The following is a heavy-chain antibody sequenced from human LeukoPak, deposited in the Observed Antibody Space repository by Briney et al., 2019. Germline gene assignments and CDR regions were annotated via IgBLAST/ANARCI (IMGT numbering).Heavy chain of an antibody. D-gene: IGHD2-15*01. CDR3: ARANGPPID. CDR1: GFSFRSYW. Sequence: GGSLRLSCAASGFSFRSYWMHWVRQAPGKGLVWVSDIDSDGTTTRYGDSVKGRFTISRDNANNKLYLQMNSLRAEDTAVYYCARANGPPIDWGQGTLVTVSS. CDR2: IDSDGTTT. J-gene: IGHJ4*02. V-gene: IGHV3-74*01.